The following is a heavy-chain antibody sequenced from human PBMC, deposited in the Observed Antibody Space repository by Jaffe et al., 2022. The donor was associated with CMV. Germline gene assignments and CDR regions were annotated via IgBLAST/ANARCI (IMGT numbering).Heavy chain of an antibody. CDR3: ARSPGIAAAGTVLYYGMDV. Sequence: QVQLQESGPGLVKPSETLSLTCTVSGGSISSYYWSWIRQPPGKGLEWIGYIYYSGSTNYNPSLKSRVTISVDTSKNQFSLKLSSVTAADTAVYYCARSPGIAAAGTVLYYGMDVWGQGTTVTVSS. J-gene: IGHJ6*02. V-gene: IGHV4-59*01. CDR1: GGSISSYY. CDR2: IYYSGST. D-gene: IGHD6-13*01.